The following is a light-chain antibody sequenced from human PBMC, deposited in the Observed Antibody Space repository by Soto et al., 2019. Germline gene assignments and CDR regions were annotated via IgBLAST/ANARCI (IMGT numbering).Light chain of an antibody. CDR3: QQYYSTPPYT. J-gene: IGKJ2*01. V-gene: IGKV4-1*01. Sequence: IVMTQSPDSLAVSLGGRATINCNSSQSVLYSSNNKNYLAWYRQKPGQPPKLLIYWASIRESGVPDRISGSASGTDFTLTISSLQAEDVAIYYCQQYYSTPPYTFGQGTKLEIK. CDR1: QSVLYSSNNKNY. CDR2: WAS.